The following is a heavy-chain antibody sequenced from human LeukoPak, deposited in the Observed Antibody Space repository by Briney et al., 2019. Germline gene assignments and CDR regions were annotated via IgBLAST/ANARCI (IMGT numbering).Heavy chain of an antibody. CDR1: GYTFTSYG. Sequence: APVKVSCKASGYTFTSYGISWVRQAPGQGVEWMGWISAYNGNTNYAQKLQGRVTLTTDTSTSTAYMELRSLRSDDTAVYYCAAYCSGGSCYIRWGQGTLVTVSS. V-gene: IGHV1-18*01. CDR2: ISAYNGNT. D-gene: IGHD2-15*01. CDR3: AAYCSGGSCYIR. J-gene: IGHJ4*02.